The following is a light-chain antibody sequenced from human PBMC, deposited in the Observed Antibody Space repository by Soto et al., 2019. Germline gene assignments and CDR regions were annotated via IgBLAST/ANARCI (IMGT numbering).Light chain of an antibody. Sequence: QSALTQPASLSGSPGQSITISCTGTSSDIGAYDYVSWFQQHPGKAPKRMISEVNNRPSGVSNRFSGSKSGNTAYLTISGIQVEDEAADFCFSFTTASAHVFGTGTKLTVL. V-gene: IGLV2-14*01. J-gene: IGLJ1*01. CDR2: EVN. CDR3: FSFTTASAHV. CDR1: SSDIGAYDY.